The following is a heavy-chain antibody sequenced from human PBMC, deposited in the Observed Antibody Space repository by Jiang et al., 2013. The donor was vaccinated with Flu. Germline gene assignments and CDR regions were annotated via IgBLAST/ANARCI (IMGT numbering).Heavy chain of an antibody. Sequence: EVKKPGSSVKVSCKASGDTFSSYVISWVRQAPGQGLEWMGRIIPLLGIANYALKFQGRVTITADKSTTTAYMEVSSLRSDDTAVYYCAREGVATSPLDYWGQGTLVTVSS. CDR2: IIPLLGIA. CDR1: GDTFSSYV. V-gene: IGHV1-69*04. D-gene: IGHD4-23*01. CDR3: AREGVATSPLDY. J-gene: IGHJ4*02.